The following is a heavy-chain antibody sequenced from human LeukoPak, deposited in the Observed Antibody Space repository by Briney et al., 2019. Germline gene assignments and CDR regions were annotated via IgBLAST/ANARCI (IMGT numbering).Heavy chain of an antibody. V-gene: IGHV3-30*18. Sequence: GGFLRLSCAASGFTFSSYGMHWVRQAPGKGLEWVAVISYDGSNKYYADSVKGRFTISRDNSKNTLYLQMNSLRAEDTAVYYCAKPSIPYGSGSYYFDYWGQGTLVTVSS. CDR2: ISYDGSNK. J-gene: IGHJ4*02. CDR1: GFTFSSYG. D-gene: IGHD3-10*01. CDR3: AKPSIPYGSGSYYFDY.